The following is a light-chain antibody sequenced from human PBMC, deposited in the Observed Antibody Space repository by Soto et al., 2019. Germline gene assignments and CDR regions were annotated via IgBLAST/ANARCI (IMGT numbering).Light chain of an antibody. Sequence: EIVLTQSPGTLSLSPGERATLSCRASQSVSSSYLAWYQQKPGQAPRLLIYGASSRATGIPDRFSGSGSGTDFTLTISRLEPEDFAVYYCQQYGSSPRTPPRLRPPLPLTFGGGTKVEIK. J-gene: IGKJ4*01. CDR3: QQYGSSPRTPPRLRPPLPLT. CDR1: QSVSSSY. V-gene: IGKV3-20*01. CDR2: GAS.